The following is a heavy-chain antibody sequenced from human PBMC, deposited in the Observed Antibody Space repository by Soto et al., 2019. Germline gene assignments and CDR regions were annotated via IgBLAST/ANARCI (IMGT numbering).Heavy chain of an antibody. CDR2: INHSGNT. V-gene: IGHV4-34*01. CDR1: GGSFSCYY. Sequence: SETRSLTCPIYGGSFSCYYWSWIRQPPGKGLEWIGEINHSGNTNYNPSLKSRVTISVDTSNNQFSLKLNSVTAADTAVYYCAXSGPAVLNGFYYPDMDVWGQGTTVTVSS. D-gene: IGHD2-2*01. CDR3: AXSGPAVLNGFYYPDMDV. J-gene: IGHJ6*02.